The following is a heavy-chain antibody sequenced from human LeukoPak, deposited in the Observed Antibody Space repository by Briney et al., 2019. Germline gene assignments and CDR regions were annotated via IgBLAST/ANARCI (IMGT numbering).Heavy chain of an antibody. D-gene: IGHD2-2*01. CDR2: INHSGST. Sequence: SETLSHTCAVYGGSFSGYYWSWIRQPPGKGLEWIGEINHSGSTNYNPSLKSRVTISVDTSKNQFSLKLSSVTAADTAVYYCARGTLAGCSSTSCYGLDYWGQGTLVTVSS. J-gene: IGHJ4*02. V-gene: IGHV4-34*01. CDR3: ARGTLAGCSSTSCYGLDY. CDR1: GGSFSGYY.